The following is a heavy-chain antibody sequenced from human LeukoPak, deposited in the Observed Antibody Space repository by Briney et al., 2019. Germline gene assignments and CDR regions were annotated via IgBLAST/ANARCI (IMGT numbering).Heavy chain of an antibody. CDR3: ARDGRHRYYYDSSGFYGSWFDP. V-gene: IGHV1-18*01. J-gene: IGHJ5*02. CDR2: ISGYNGNT. D-gene: IGHD3-22*01. Sequence: ASLKVSCKASGYTFTSYGISWVRQAPGQGLEWMGWISGYNGNTKNAQKLQGRVTMTTDTSTSTAYMELRSLRSDDTAVYYCARDGRHRYYYDSSGFYGSWFDPWGQGTLVTVSS. CDR1: GYTFTSYG.